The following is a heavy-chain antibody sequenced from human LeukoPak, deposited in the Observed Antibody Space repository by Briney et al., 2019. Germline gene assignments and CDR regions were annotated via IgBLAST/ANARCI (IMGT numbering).Heavy chain of an antibody. CDR3: ARGEYCSGGSCYSNYYYGMDV. V-gene: IGHV4-34*01. CDR1: GGSFSGYY. J-gene: IGHJ6*02. Sequence: SETLSLTCAVYGGSFSGYYCSWIRQPPGKGLEWIGEINHSGSTNYNPSLKSRVTISVDTSKNQFSLKLSSVTAADTAVYYCARGEYCSGGSCYSNYYYGMDVWGQGTTVTVSS. D-gene: IGHD2-15*01. CDR2: INHSGST.